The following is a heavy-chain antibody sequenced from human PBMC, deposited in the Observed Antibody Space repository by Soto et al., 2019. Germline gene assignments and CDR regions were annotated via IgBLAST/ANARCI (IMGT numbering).Heavy chain of an antibody. CDR1: GASITYGAYS. V-gene: IGHV4-30-2*01. D-gene: IGHD3-10*01. J-gene: IGHJ4*02. Sequence: SETLSLTCTVSGASITYGAYSWSWIRQTPGKGLEWIGYINHLETTFYNPSFESRLTLSIDRTKNQFSLNLKSMSAADRAVYFCARGGGFDSFGYWGQGILGTVSS. CDR3: ARGGGFDSFGY. CDR2: INHLETT.